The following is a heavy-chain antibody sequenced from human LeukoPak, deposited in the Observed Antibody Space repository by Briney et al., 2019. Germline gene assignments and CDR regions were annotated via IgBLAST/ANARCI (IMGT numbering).Heavy chain of an antibody. J-gene: IGHJ4*02. CDR2: INHSGST. D-gene: IGHD3-10*01. Sequence: SGPTLVKPTQTLTLTCTFSGFSLSTSGVGVGWIRQPPGKGLEWIGEINHSGSTNYNPSLKSRVTISVDTSKNQFSLKLSSVTAADTAVYYCARGWFGELLLSYYFDYWGQGTLVTVSS. CDR1: GFSLSTSGVG. V-gene: IGHV4-39*07. CDR3: ARGWFGELLLSYYFDY.